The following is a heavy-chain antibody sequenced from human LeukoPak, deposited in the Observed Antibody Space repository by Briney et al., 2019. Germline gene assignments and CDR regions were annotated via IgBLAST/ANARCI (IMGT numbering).Heavy chain of an antibody. CDR2: ISALGGST. CDR1: GFTFSNYA. CDR3: AKDRGYSDYGISVRGRNCFDP. V-gene: IGHV3-23*01. J-gene: IGHJ5*02. D-gene: IGHD5-12*01. Sequence: GGSLRLSCAASGFTFSNYAMSWVRQAPGKGLEWVPGISALGGSTYYADSVKGRFTISRDNSKSTLYLQMNSLRAEDTAVYYCAKDRGYSDYGISVRGRNCFDPWGQGTLVTVSS.